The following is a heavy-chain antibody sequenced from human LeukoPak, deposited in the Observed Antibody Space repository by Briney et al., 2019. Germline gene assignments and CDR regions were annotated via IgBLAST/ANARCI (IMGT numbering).Heavy chain of an antibody. CDR3: ARAPGYSYGTSWFDP. D-gene: IGHD5-18*01. J-gene: IGHJ5*02. CDR2: XSAYNGNT. Sequence: ASVKVSCKASCYTXXSXXXNXXXXXXGXGXXCXXXXSAYNGNTKYAQKLQGRVTMTTDTSTSTAYMALRSLRSDDTAVYYCARAPGYSYGTSWFDPWGQGTLVTVSS. V-gene: IGHV1-18*01. CDR1: CYTXXSXX.